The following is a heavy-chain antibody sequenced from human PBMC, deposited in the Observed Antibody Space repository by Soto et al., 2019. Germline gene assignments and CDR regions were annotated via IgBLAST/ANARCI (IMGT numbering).Heavy chain of an antibody. D-gene: IGHD3-3*01. Sequence: GGSLRLSCAASGFTFSSYAMSWVRQAPGKGLEWVSAISGSGGSTYYADSVKGRFTISRDNSKNTLYLQMNSLRAEDTAVYYCASRSYDFWSGLFDYWGQGTLVTVSS. J-gene: IGHJ4*02. CDR2: ISGSGGST. V-gene: IGHV3-23*01. CDR1: GFTFSSYA. CDR3: ASRSYDFWSGLFDY.